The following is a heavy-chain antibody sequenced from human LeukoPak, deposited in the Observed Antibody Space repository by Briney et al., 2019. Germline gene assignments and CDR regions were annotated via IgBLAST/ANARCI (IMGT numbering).Heavy chain of an antibody. Sequence: GGSLRLSCAASGFTFSSYGMHWVRQAPGKGLERVAFIRYDGSNKYYADSVKGRFTISRDNSKNTLYLQMNSLRAEDTAVYYCAKTLGYCSSTSCYNLDYWGQGTLVTVSS. V-gene: IGHV3-30*02. J-gene: IGHJ4*02. CDR3: AKTLGYCSSTSCYNLDY. CDR1: GFTFSSYG. D-gene: IGHD2-2*02. CDR2: IRYDGSNK.